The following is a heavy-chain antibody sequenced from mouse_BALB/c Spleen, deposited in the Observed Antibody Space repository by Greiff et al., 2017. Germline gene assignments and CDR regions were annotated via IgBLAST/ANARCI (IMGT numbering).Heavy chain of an antibody. J-gene: IGHJ4*01. CDR2: FHPGSGGT. CDR3: TRWILRRNNAMDC. V-gene: IGHV1-15*01. Sequence: QVQLKQSGAELVSPGASVKLSCKALCYPFTDYELPWVKQTPVHGLEWIGAFHPGSGGTAYNQKFKGKATLTADKSSSTAYMELSSLTSKDSAVYYCTRWILRRNNAMDCWGQGTAVTGSA. CDR1: CYPFTDYE. D-gene: IGHD2-3*01.